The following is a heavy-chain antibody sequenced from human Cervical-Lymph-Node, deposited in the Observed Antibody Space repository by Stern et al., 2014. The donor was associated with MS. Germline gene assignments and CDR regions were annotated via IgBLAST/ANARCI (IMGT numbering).Heavy chain of an antibody. CDR2: ISNAGHNK. Sequence: QVQLVESGGGVVQPGRSLRLSCAASGYPFSHYGMHWVRQAPRKGLEWVALISNAGHNKYYADSVMGRFTVSRDSSMNTVYLQMNSLSGEDTAVYYCAKVGAEGGMDVWGQGTTVTVSS. J-gene: IGHJ6*02. CDR3: AKVGAEGGMDV. V-gene: IGHV3-30*18. D-gene: IGHD3-10*01. CDR1: GYPFSHYG.